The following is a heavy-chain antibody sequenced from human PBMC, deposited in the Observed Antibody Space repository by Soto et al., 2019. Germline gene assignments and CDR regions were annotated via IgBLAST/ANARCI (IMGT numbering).Heavy chain of an antibody. D-gene: IGHD2-15*01. J-gene: IGHJ4*02. CDR1: GYTFTHYG. V-gene: IGHV1-18*04. CDR2: ISAYNGNT. CDR3: ARDVPGSGVPFWDY. Sequence: QIQLVQTGAEMKKPGASVKVSCKPSGYTFTHYGVSWLRQAPGQGLEWMGWISAYNGNTDYAHKFQGRVALTTDTSPSTAYMELRGLSPDDTAVYYCARDVPGSGVPFWDYWGQGTRVTASS.